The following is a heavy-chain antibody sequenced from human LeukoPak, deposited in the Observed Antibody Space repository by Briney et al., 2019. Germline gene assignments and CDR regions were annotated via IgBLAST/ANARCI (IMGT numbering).Heavy chain of an antibody. CDR1: GFTFRTYG. CDR3: AKSFFSTVTTNPNYFDH. J-gene: IGHJ4*02. CDR2: ISYDGSSE. V-gene: IGHV3-30*18. Sequence: PGGSLRLSCEASGFTFRTYGMHWVRQAPGKGLEWVAVISYDGSSEHYADSVKGRFTISRDNFKNTLFLQMNSVRTEDTAMYYCAKSFFSTVTTNPNYFDHWGQGTLVIVSS. D-gene: IGHD4-17*01.